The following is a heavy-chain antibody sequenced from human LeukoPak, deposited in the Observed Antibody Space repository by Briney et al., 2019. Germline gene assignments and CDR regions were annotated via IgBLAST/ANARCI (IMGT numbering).Heavy chain of an antibody. CDR1: GGSISSSSYY. CDR3: ARSMYYDFWSGYYYYGMDV. Sequence: SETLSLTCAVSGGSISSSSYYWSWIRQPPGKGLEWIGYIYYSGSTNYNPSLKSRVTISVDTSKNQFSLKLSSVTAADTAVYYCARSMYYDFWSGYYYYGMDVWGQGTTVTVSS. J-gene: IGHJ6*02. CDR2: IYYSGST. V-gene: IGHV4-61*01. D-gene: IGHD3-3*01.